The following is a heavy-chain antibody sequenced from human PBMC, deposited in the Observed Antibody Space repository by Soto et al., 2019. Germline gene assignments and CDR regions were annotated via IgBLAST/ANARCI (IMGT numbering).Heavy chain of an antibody. J-gene: IGHJ5*02. Sequence: QITLTESGPPLVKPTQTLTLTCTFSGFSLSTSGVGVGWIRQPPGKALEWLALIYWDNEKRYRPSLKSRLTITKDTSKNQVVLTMTNMHPVDTATYYCSHRLESTVDPWGQGTLVTVSS. CDR2: IYWDNEK. CDR3: SHRLESTVDP. D-gene: IGHD1-1*01. CDR1: GFSLSTSGVG. V-gene: IGHV2-5*02.